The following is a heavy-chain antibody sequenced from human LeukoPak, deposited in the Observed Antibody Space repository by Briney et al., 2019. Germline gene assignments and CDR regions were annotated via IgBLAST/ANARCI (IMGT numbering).Heavy chain of an antibody. J-gene: IGHJ3*02. V-gene: IGHV1-18*01. D-gene: IGHD2-2*01. Sequence: ASVKVSCKAPGYTFTSYGISWVRQAPGQGLEWMGWISAYNGNTNYAQKLQGRVTMTTDTSTSTAYMELRSLRSDDTAVYYCARGFSHCSSTSCYQGGDAFDIWGQGTMVTVSS. CDR1: GYTFTSYG. CDR2: ISAYNGNT. CDR3: ARGFSHCSSTSCYQGGDAFDI.